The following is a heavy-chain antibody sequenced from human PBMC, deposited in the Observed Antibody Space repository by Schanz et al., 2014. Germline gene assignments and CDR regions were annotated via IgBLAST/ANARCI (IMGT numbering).Heavy chain of an antibody. CDR2: ISTYNGHT. CDR3: ARAPTRMNMFRGVTYFFDY. CDR1: GYMFDTYG. V-gene: IGHV1-18*04. J-gene: IGHJ4*02. D-gene: IGHD3-10*01. Sequence: QVYLVQSGPEVAEPGASVKVSCKATGYMFDTYGFAWVRQAPGQGLEWMGWISTYNGHTRYGQKFQDRLSLTTDTDTATAHVELRSLRTDDTAVYYCARAPTRMNMFRGVTYFFDYWGQGTLVTVSS.